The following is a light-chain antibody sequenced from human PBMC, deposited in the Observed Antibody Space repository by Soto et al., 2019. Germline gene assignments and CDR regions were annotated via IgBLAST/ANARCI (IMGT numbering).Light chain of an antibody. V-gene: IGLV4-69*01. CDR1: SGHSSNP. J-gene: IGLJ2*01. Sequence: QSVLTQSPSASASLGASVKLTCTLSSGHSSNPIAWHQQQPEKGPRYLMKLNSDGSHSKGDGIPDRFSGSSSGAERFLTISSLQSEDEADYYCQTWGTGIVLFGGGTKVTVL. CDR3: QTWGTGIVL. CDR2: LNSDGSH.